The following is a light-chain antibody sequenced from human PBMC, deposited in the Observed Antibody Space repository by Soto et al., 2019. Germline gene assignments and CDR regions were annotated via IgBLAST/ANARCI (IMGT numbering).Light chain of an antibody. Sequence: QSALTQPASVSGSPGQSITISCTGTTTDVDSYNLVSWYQQHPGRAPKLMIYEVSRRPSGVSIRFSGSKSGNTASLTISGLQAEDEADYYCCSWAGSNTFYFFGTGTKVTVL. CDR2: EVS. V-gene: IGLV2-23*02. J-gene: IGLJ1*01. CDR1: TTDVDSYNL. CDR3: CSWAGSNTFYF.